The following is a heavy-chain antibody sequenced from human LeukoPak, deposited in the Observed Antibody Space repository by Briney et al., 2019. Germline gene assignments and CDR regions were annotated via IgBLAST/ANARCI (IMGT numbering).Heavy chain of an antibody. J-gene: IGHJ4*02. CDR2: INPNSCGT. V-gene: IGHV1-2*02. D-gene: IGHD3-10*01. CDR3: ARVGGSGSYQFDY. CDR1: GYTFTGYY. Sequence: ASVKVSCNASGYTFTGYYIHWVRQAPGQGLEWMGWINPNSCGTNYAQKCQGRVTMTRDTSTSTVYMELSSLRSEDTAVYYCARVGGSGSYQFDYWGQGTLVTVSS.